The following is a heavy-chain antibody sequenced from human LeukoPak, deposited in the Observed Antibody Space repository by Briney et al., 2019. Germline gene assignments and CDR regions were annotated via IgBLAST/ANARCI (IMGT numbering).Heavy chain of an antibody. CDR2: ISSSSSYI. CDR1: GFTFSSYS. J-gene: IGHJ4*02. V-gene: IGHV3-21*01. CDR3: ARESDDYVWGSYRYSRPVDY. D-gene: IGHD3-16*02. Sequence: GGSLRLSCAASGFTFSSYSMNWVRQAPGKGLEWVSSISSSSSYIYYADSMKGRFTISRDNAKNSLYLQMNSLRAEDTAVYYCARESDDYVWGSYRYSRPVDYWGQGTLVTVSS.